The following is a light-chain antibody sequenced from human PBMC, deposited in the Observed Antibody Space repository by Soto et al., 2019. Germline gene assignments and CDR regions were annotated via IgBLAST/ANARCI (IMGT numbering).Light chain of an antibody. CDR2: DAS. CDR1: QSVSVF. J-gene: IGKJ4*01. CDR3: QHYGSSPLT. Sequence: EIVLTQSPATLSLSPGERATLSCRASQSVSVFLAWYQQKPGQAPRLLIFDASNRATGIPARFSGSGSGTDFTPNISRMEPEDFAVYYCQHYGSSPLTFGGGTKGDIK. V-gene: IGKV3-20*01.